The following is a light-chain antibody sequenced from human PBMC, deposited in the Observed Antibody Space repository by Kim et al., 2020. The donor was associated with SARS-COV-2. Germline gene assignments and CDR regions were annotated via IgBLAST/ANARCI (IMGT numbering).Light chain of an antibody. CDR2: DTS. J-gene: IGKJ4*01. Sequence: VSPGERATLSCRASQSVSSNLAWYQQKPGQAPRLLIHDTSTRATDIPARFSGSGSGTEFTLTISSLQSEDFAVYYCQQYSNWPLTFGGGTKVDIK. CDR1: QSVSSN. V-gene: IGKV3-15*01. CDR3: QQYSNWPLT.